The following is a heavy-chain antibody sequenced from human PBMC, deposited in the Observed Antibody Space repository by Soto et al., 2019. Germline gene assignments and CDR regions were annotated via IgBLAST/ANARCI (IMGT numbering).Heavy chain of an antibody. V-gene: IGHV3-21*01. CDR1: GFTFSSYS. CDR2: ISSSSSYI. J-gene: IGHJ4*02. Sequence: EVQLVESGGGLVKPGGSLRHSCAASGFTFSSYSMNWVRQAPGKGLEWVSSISSSSSYIYYADSVKGRFTISRDNAKNSLYLQMNSLRAEDTAVYYCARYSIVSWGYDDYWGQGTLVTVSS. CDR3: ARYSIVSWGYDDY. D-gene: IGHD2-15*01.